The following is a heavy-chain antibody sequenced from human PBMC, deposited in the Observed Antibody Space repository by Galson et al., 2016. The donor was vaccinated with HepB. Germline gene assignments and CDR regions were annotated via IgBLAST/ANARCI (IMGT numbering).Heavy chain of an antibody. CDR2: INTNTGNP. D-gene: IGHD3-10*01. V-gene: IGHV7-4-1*02. CDR1: GYIFTNYV. J-gene: IGHJ3*02. Sequence: SVKVSCKASGYIFTNYVINWVRQAPGQGLEWVGWINTNTGNPTYAQGFTGRFVFFLDTSVSTAYLQISSLKAEDTAVYYCARVRWSYYDSGRRSEAFDIWGQGTIVTVSS. CDR3: ARVRWSYYDSGRRSEAFDI.